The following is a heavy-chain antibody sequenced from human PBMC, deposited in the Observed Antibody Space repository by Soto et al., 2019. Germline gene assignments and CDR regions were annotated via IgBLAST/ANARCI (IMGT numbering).Heavy chain of an antibody. V-gene: IGHV1-18*01. CDR3: ARVPSIAAAEITSFNDP. Sequence: ASVKVSCKASGYTFTSYGISWVRQAPGQGLEWMGWISAYNGNTNYAQKLQGRVTMTTDTSTSTAYMELRSLRSDDTAVYYCARVPSIAAAEITSFNDPWGQGTLVTVSS. CDR1: GYTFTSYG. J-gene: IGHJ5*02. D-gene: IGHD6-13*01. CDR2: ISAYNGNT.